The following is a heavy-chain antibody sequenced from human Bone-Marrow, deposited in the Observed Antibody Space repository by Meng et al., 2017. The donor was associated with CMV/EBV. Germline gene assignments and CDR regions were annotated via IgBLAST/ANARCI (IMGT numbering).Heavy chain of an antibody. CDR1: GFTFSSYS. V-gene: IGHV3-21*01. J-gene: IGHJ4*02. Sequence: GESLKISCAASGFTFSSYSMNWVRQAPGKGLEWVSSISSSSSYIYYADSVKGRFTISRDNAKNSLYLQMNSLRAEDTAVYYCAREVPYCSSTSCYPNYLDYWGQGTLVTVSS. D-gene: IGHD2-2*01. CDR3: AREVPYCSSTSCYPNYLDY. CDR2: ISSSSSYI.